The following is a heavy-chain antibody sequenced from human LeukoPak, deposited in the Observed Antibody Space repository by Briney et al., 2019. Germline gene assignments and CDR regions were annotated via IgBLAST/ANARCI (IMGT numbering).Heavy chain of an antibody. D-gene: IGHD3-10*01. CDR3: AKDTYYYGSGSYHPNYYYYGMDV. CDR1: GFTFDDYA. Sequence: GGSLRLSCAASGFTFDDYAMHWVRQAPGKGLEWVSGISWNSGSIGYADSVKGRFTISRDNAKNSLYLQMNSLRAEDTALYYCAKDTYYYGSGSYHPNYYYYGMDVWGQGTTVTVSS. J-gene: IGHJ6*02. V-gene: IGHV3-9*01. CDR2: ISWNSGSI.